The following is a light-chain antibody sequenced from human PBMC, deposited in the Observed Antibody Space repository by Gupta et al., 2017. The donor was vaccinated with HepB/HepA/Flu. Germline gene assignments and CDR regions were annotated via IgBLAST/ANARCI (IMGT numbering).Light chain of an antibody. CDR3: QAWDTSTV. CDR1: QLDNKY. V-gene: IGLV3-1*01. J-gene: IGLJ2*01. CDR2: QDT. Sequence: YYLTQPPYLYVSPGQTASITWPGDQLDNKYTYWYHKKPRQSPTWLICQDTTRPSGFPDRSSGSNSGNTATLTIGGTQARDEADYYCQAWDTSTVFGGGTKLTVL.